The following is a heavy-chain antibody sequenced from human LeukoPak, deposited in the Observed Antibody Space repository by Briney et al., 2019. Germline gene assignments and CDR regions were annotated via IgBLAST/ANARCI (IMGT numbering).Heavy chain of an antibody. J-gene: IGHJ4*02. CDR2: IYYSGST. CDR1: GGSISSSSYY. D-gene: IGHD3-16*02. Sequence: SETLSLTCTVSGGSISSSSYYWGWIRQPPGKGLEWIGSIYYSGSTYYNPSLKSRVTISVDTSKNQFSLKLSSVTAADTAVYYCARLNGYDYVWGSYRYYYFDYWGQGTLVTVSS. CDR3: ARLNGYDYVWGSYRYYYFDY. V-gene: IGHV4-39*01.